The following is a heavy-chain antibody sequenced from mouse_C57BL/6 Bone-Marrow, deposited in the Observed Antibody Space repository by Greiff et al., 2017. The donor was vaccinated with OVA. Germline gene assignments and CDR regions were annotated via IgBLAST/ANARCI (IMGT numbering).Heavy chain of an antibody. CDR3: ARTIYYDYDWYFDV. J-gene: IGHJ1*03. Sequence: VQLQESGAELVKPGASVKMSCKASGYTFTTYPIEWMKQNHGKSLEWIGNFHPYNDDTKYNEKFKGKATLTVEKSSSTVYLELSRLTSDDSAVYYCARTIYYDYDWYFDVWGTGTTVTVSS. CDR2: FHPYNDDT. CDR1: GYTFTTYP. D-gene: IGHD2-4*01. V-gene: IGHV1-47*01.